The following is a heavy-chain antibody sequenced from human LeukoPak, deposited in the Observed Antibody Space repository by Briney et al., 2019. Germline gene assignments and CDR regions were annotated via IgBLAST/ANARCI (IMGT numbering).Heavy chain of an antibody. CDR2: IIPIFGTA. V-gene: IGHV1-69*05. CDR1: GGTFSSYA. Sequence: ASVKVSCKASGGTFSSYAISWVRQAPGQGLEWMGGIIPIFGTANYAQKFRGRVTITTDESTSTAYMELSSLRPEDTAVYYCARGYCSSTSCYDDYWGQGTLVTVSS. J-gene: IGHJ4*02. CDR3: ARGYCSSTSCYDDY. D-gene: IGHD2-2*01.